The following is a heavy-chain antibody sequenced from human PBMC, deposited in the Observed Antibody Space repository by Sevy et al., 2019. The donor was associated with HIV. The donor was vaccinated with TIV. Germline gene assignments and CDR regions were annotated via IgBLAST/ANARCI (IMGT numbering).Heavy chain of an antibody. CDR1: GYSFSSYG. J-gene: IGHJ5*02. CDR3: ARCLGGLRPWEYNWFDP. V-gene: IGHV1-18*01. CDR2: IGVYNGNT. Sequence: ASVKVSCKASGYSFSSYGISWVRQAPGQGLEWMGWIGVYNGNTKYAEKLQNRVTMTTDTSTGTAYMELRSLRSDDTAVSYCARCLGGLRPWEYNWFDPWGQGTLVTVSS. D-gene: IGHD1-26*01.